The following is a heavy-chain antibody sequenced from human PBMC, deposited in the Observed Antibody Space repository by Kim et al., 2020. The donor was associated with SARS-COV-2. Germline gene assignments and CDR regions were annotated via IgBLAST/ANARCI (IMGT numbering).Heavy chain of an antibody. J-gene: IGHJ1*01. CDR2: INHSGDT. CDR3: ARTGHGHNPPPGY. Sequence: SETLSLTCAVYVGSFSGHFWSWIRQPPGKGLEWIGEINHSGDTNYNASLRSRVTISVDTSKNQFSLKLTSVTAADTAVYYCARTGHGHNPPPGYWGQGTPVTVSS. V-gene: IGHV4-34*01. CDR1: VGSFSGHF.